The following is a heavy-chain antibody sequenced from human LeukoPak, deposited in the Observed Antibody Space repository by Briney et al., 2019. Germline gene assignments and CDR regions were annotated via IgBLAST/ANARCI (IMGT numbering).Heavy chain of an antibody. CDR1: GFTVSSNY. Sequence: GGSLRLSCAASGFTVSSNYMSWVRQAPGKGLEWVSVIYSGGSTYYADSVKGRFTISRDNSKNTLYLQMNSLRAEDTAVYYCATPRTTVTTPDAFDIWGQGTMVTVSS. CDR3: ATPRTTVTTPDAFDI. D-gene: IGHD4-17*01. CDR2: IYSGGST. J-gene: IGHJ3*02. V-gene: IGHV3-66*01.